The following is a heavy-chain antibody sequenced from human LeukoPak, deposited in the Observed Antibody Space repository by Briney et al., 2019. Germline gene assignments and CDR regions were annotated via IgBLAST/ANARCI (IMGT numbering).Heavy chain of an antibody. J-gene: IGHJ4*02. Sequence: ASVKVSCKASGYTFTSYAMHWVRQAPGQRLEWMGWINAGNGNTKYSQKFQGRVTITRDTSTSTAYMELRSLRSDDTAVYYCARASPVVPAAKANYWGQGTLVTVSS. CDR1: GYTFTSYA. V-gene: IGHV1-3*01. CDR3: ARASPVVPAAKANY. D-gene: IGHD2-2*01. CDR2: INAGNGNT.